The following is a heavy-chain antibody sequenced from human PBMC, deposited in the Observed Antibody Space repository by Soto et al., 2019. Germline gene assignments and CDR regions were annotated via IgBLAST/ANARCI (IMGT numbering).Heavy chain of an antibody. CDR3: ARKVLTTLSCWNDY. CDR1: GFTFSSYS. V-gene: IGHV3-21*01. CDR2: ITSSSSYI. J-gene: IGHJ4*02. D-gene: IGHD6-19*01. Sequence: EVQLVESGGGLVKPGGSLRLSCAASGFTFSSYSMSWVRQAPGKGLEWVSSITSSSSYIYYADSVKGRFTISRDNAKNSLYLQMNSLRAEDTAVYYCARKVLTTLSCWNDYWGRGTLVTVSS.